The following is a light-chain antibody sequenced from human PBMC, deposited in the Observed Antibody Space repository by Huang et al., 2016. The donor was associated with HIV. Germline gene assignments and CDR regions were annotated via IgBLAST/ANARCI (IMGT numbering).Light chain of an antibody. CDR3: MQALQTPLT. Sequence: DIVMTQSPLSLPVTPGEPASISCRSSQSLLHSNGYNYLDLYLQKPGQSPQLLIYLGSNRASGVPDRFSGSGSGTDFTLKINRVEAEDVGVYYCMQALQTPLTFGQGTKLEIK. V-gene: IGKV2-28*01. CDR2: LGS. J-gene: IGKJ2*01. CDR1: QSLLHSNGYNY.